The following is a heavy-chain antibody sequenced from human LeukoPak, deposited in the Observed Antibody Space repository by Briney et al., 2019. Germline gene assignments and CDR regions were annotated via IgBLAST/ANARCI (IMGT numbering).Heavy chain of an antibody. CDR2: ISSSSSTI. D-gene: IGHD4-17*01. J-gene: IGHJ4*02. CDR1: GFTVSSYS. Sequence: GGSLRLSCAASGFTVSSYSMNWVRQAPGKGLEWVSYISSSSSTIYYADSVKGRFTISRDNAKNSLYLQMNSLRAEDTAVYYCARAGDYGDSNFDYWGQGTLVTVSS. CDR3: ARAGDYGDSNFDY. V-gene: IGHV3-48*01.